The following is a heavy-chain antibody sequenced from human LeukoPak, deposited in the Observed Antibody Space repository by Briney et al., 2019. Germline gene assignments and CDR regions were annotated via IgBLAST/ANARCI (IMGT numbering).Heavy chain of an antibody. CDR1: GGSISSYY. J-gene: IGHJ3*02. V-gene: IGHV4-59*08. D-gene: IGHD5-24*01. CDR3: ARHIPRRDGYNPNAFDI. Sequence: SETLSLTCTVSGGSISSYYWSWIRQPPGKGLEWIGYIYYSGSTNYNPSLKSRVTISVDTSKDQFSLKLSSVTAADTAVYYCARHIPRRDGYNPNAFDIWGQGTMVTVSS. CDR2: IYYSGST.